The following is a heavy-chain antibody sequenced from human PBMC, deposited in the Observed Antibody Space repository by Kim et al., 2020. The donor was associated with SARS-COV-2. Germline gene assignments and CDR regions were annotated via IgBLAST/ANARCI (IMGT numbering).Heavy chain of an antibody. CDR2: IKHSCST. CDR1: GVSFSGHY. V-gene: IGHV4-34*01. CDR3: ARATQSILGYCSSTSCRYAFEI. J-gene: IGHJ3*02. Sequence: SETLSLTCAVYGVSFSGHYLGWIRQPPGKGLEWIGEIKHSCSTNYNPSLKSRVTISVDTSKYQFSLRLSSVTAADTAVYYCARATQSILGYCSSTSCRYAFEIWGGVTMVTVSS. D-gene: IGHD2-2*01.